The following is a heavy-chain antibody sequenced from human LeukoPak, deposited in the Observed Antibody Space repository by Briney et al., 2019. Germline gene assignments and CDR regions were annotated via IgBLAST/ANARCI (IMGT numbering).Heavy chain of an antibody. Sequence: PSETLSLTCTVSGGSISSSDYYWGWIRQPPRKGLEWIGIINYRGSTYYNPSLKSRVTTSVDTSKNQFSLKLSSVTAAETAMYYCARRDCSGGSCQYFDYWGQGTQVTVSS. D-gene: IGHD2-15*01. V-gene: IGHV4-39*01. CDR1: GGSISSSDYY. CDR2: INYRGST. J-gene: IGHJ4*02. CDR3: ARRDCSGGSCQYFDY.